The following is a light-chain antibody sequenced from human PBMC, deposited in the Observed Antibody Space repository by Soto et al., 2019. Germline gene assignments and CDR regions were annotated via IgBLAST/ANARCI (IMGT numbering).Light chain of an antibody. CDR1: NSDVGGYNY. CDR2: DVS. V-gene: IGLV2-14*03. Sequence: QSALTQPASVSGSPGQSITISCTGTNSDVGGYNYVSWYQQHPGKAPKLLIYDVSSRPSGLSNRFSGSKSGNTASLIISGLQAEDEADYYCGSYTNSITYVFGSGTKVTVL. J-gene: IGLJ1*01. CDR3: GSYTNSITYV.